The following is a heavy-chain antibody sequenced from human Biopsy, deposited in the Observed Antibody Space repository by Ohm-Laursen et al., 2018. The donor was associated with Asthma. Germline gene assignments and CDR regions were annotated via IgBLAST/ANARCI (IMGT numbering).Heavy chain of an antibody. Sequence: SLRLSCTAPGFTFSNAWMSWVRQAPGRGLEWVAVISYDGGNKYYGDSVKGRFTISRDNSKNTLYLQMNSLRAEDTAVYYCANYEVVTAILPMDVWDQGTTVTVSS. D-gene: IGHD2-21*02. CDR2: ISYDGGNK. CDR3: ANYEVVTAILPMDV. CDR1: GFTFSNAW. J-gene: IGHJ6*02. V-gene: IGHV3-30*18.